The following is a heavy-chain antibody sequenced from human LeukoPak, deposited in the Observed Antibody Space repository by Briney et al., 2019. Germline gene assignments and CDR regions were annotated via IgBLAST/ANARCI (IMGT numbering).Heavy chain of an antibody. CDR1: GFTFSSNG. Sequence: PGGSLRLSCVPSGFTFSSNGMHCVRQAPGKGREGVAFILKEGSSTYYVDSVKGRFTIYRDKYKNTLYLQMNSLRPEDTAVYYCASRADPYYYDSSGYYHDYWGQGTLVTVSS. V-gene: IGHV3-30*03. CDR3: ASRADPYYYDSSGYYHDY. CDR2: ILKEGSST. J-gene: IGHJ4*02. D-gene: IGHD3-22*01.